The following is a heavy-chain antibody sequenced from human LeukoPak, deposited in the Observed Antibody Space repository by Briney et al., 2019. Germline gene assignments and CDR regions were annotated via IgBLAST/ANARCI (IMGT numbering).Heavy chain of an antibody. V-gene: IGHV4-4*07. CDR1: GGSISSYY. CDR2: VYASGST. CDR3: ARAYCSGGVCYHFDY. D-gene: IGHD2-8*02. J-gene: IGHJ4*02. Sequence: KPSETLSLTCTVSGGSISSYYWSWIRQPAGKGLECIRRVYASGSTHYNPSLMSRVTMSVDTSKNQFSMRLSSVTAADTVVYYCARAYCSGGVCYHFDYWGQGTLVTVSS.